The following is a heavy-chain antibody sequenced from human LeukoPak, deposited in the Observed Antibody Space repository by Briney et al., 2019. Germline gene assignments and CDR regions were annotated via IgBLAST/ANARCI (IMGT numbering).Heavy chain of an antibody. CDR2: NT. V-gene: IGHV4-31*03. J-gene: IGHJ2*01. CDR1: GGSVSTGVCY. Sequence: SETLSLTCTASGGSVSTGVCYWSWIRQHPGKGLEWIGYNTYYNPSLKSRVTISVDTSRSQFSLKLTSVTAADTAVYYCARAILTPSGFVWHFDLWGRGTLVTVSS. D-gene: IGHD3-3*01. CDR3: ARAILTPSGFVWHFDL.